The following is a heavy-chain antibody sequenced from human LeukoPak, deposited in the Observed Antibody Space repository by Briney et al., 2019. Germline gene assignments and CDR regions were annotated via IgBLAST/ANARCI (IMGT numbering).Heavy chain of an antibody. Sequence: GGSLRLPCAASGFTFSSYDMSWVRQAPGKGLEWVSAISGSGGSTYYADSVKGRFTISRDNSKNTLYLQMNSLRAEDTAVYYCAKAPETTVVTPAPHFDYWGQGTLVTVSS. V-gene: IGHV3-23*01. D-gene: IGHD4-23*01. J-gene: IGHJ4*02. CDR2: ISGSGGST. CDR1: GFTFSSYD. CDR3: AKAPETTVVTPAPHFDY.